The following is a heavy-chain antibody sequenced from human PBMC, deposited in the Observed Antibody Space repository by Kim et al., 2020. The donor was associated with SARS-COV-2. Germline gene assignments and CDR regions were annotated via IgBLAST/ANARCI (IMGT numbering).Heavy chain of an antibody. D-gene: IGHD3-10*01. Sequence: GKGRFTISRDKPKKTLYLQMNSLRAEDTAVYYCAKDQSITVVRGVSGMDVWGQGTTVTVSS. J-gene: IGHJ6*02. CDR3: AKDQSITVVRGVSGMDV. V-gene: IGHV3-23*01.